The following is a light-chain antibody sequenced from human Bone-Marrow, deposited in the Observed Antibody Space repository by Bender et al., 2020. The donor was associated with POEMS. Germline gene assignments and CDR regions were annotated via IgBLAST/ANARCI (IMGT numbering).Light chain of an antibody. CDR2: QDT. Sequence: SYELTQPPSVSVSPGQTARITCSGDALSKQYAFWYQQKPGQSPVLVIYQDTRRPSGIPERFSASNAGNTATLTISGTQAMDEADYFCQVWDTGNVVFGGGTKLTVL. J-gene: IGLJ2*01. CDR1: ALSKQY. CDR3: QVWDTGNVV. V-gene: IGLV3-1*01.